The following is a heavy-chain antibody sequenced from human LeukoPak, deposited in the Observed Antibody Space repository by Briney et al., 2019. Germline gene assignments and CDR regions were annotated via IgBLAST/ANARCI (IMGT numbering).Heavy chain of an antibody. CDR3: MRDYMGWFDP. CDR1: GFSLSNFQ. J-gene: IGHJ5*02. D-gene: IGHD3-10*01. Sequence: GRSLRLSCVASGFSLSNFQMYWVRQAPGKGLEWVSIISLDGSTEFYADSVKGRFTISRDTASNTMHLEMNNLRIEDTAVYYCMRDYMGWFDPWGQGSLVTVPS. V-gene: IGHV3-30-3*01. CDR2: ISLDGSTE.